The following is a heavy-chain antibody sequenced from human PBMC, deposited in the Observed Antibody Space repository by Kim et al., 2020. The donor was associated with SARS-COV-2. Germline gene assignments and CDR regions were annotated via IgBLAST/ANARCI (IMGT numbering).Heavy chain of an antibody. CDR1: GFTFSSYA. V-gene: IGHV3-23*01. CDR2: ISGSGGST. CDR3: AKDPLPYYGDYVGFDY. Sequence: GGSLRLSCAASGFTFSSYAMSWVRQAPGKGLEWVSAISGSGGSTYYADSVKGRFTISRDNSKNTLYLQMNSLRAEDTAVYYCAKDPLPYYGDYVGFDYWGQGTLVTVSS. D-gene: IGHD4-17*01. J-gene: IGHJ4*02.